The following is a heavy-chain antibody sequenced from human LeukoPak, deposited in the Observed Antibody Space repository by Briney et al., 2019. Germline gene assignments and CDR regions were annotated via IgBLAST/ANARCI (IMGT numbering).Heavy chain of an antibody. V-gene: IGHV1-18*01. CDR2: ISAYNGNT. CDR3: ARRSPYSYGPPPDY. D-gene: IGHD5-18*01. CDR1: GYTFTSYG. J-gene: IGHJ4*02. Sequence: ASVKVSCKASGYTFTSYGISWVRPAPGQGLAWMGWISAYNGNTNYAQKHQGRVTMTTDTSTSTAYMELRSLRSDDTAVYYCARRSPYSYGPPPDYWGQGTLVTVSS.